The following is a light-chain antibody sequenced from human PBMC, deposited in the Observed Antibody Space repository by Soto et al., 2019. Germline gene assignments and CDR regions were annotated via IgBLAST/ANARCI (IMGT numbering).Light chain of an antibody. J-gene: IGKJ4*01. CDR3: KQRSNWPPLT. CDR1: QSIGSK. Sequence: EIVLTQSPATLSLFPGVRATLSCRTSQSIGSKLAGLQQKPGQAPRLLIYDASNRATGTPASFSGSGSGTDFTLTISSLEPEDFAVYYCKQRSNWPPLTFGGGTKVEIK. V-gene: IGKV3-11*01. CDR2: DAS.